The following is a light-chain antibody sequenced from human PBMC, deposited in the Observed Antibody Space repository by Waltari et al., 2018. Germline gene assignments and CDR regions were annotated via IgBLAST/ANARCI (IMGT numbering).Light chain of an antibody. Sequence: QSALTQPASVSGSPGQSITISCTGTSSDVGGYNYVSWYQQHPGKAPKLMIYDVSNRPSGLSNRFSGSKSGNTASLTISGLQAEDEAHYYCSSYISSDTLELFGGGTSLTV. CDR3: SSYISSDTLEL. CDR2: DVS. V-gene: IGLV2-14*03. J-gene: IGLJ2*01. CDR1: SSDVGGYNY.